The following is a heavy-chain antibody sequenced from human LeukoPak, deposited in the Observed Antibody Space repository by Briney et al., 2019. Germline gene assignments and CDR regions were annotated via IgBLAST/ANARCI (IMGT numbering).Heavy chain of an antibody. D-gene: IGHD1-26*01. CDR1: GFTFSSYE. V-gene: IGHV3-33*06. Sequence: PGGSLRLSCAASGFTFSSYEMNWVRQAPGKGLEWVAVVWSGGNNKYYSDSVKGRFTISRDNSKNRLYLEMNSLRAEDTAVYYCAKDGQVGAIGYFDYRGQGTLVTVSS. CDR3: AKDGQVGAIGYFDY. J-gene: IGHJ4*02. CDR2: VWSGGNNK.